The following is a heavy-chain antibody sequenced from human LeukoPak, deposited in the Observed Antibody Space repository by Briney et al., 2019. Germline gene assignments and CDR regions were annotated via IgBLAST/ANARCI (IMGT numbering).Heavy chain of an antibody. CDR3: ARDRIAARPDRVVVAFDI. J-gene: IGHJ3*02. V-gene: IGHV3-21*01. CDR1: GFTFSSYS. D-gene: IGHD6-6*01. CDR2: ISSSSSYI. Sequence: GGSLRLSCAASGFTFSSYSMNWVRQAPGKGLEWVSSISSSSSYIYYADSVKGRFTISRDNAKNSLYLQMNSLRAEDTAVYYCARDRIAARPDRVVVAFDIWGQGTMVTVSS.